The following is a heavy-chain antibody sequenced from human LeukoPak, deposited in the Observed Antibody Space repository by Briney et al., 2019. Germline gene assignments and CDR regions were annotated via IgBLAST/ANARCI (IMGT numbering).Heavy chain of an antibody. CDR3: AGEGRGSTQAY. V-gene: IGHV4-4*07. CDR2: IYSSGST. J-gene: IGHJ4*02. Sequence: SETLSLTCTVSGGSISSYYWSWIRQPAGKGLEWIGRIYSSGSTNYNPSLKSRVTISVDTSKNQFSLRLSSVTAADTAVYYCAGEGRGSTQAYWGQGTLVTVSS. CDR1: GGSISSYY. D-gene: IGHD2-15*01.